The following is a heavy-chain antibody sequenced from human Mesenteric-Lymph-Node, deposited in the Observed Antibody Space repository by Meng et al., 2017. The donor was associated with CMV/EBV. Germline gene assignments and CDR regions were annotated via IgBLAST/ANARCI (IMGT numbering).Heavy chain of an antibody. CDR2: IYSGGST. CDR3: ARDQISYGGIHDY. CDR1: GFTVSSNY. Sequence: GESLKISCAASGFTVSSNYMSWVRQAPGKGLEWVSVIYSGGSTYYADSVKGRFTISRDNSKNTLYLQMNSLRAEDTAVYYCARDQISYGGIHDYWGQGTLVTVSS. V-gene: IGHV3-66*02. D-gene: IGHD5-18*01. J-gene: IGHJ4*02.